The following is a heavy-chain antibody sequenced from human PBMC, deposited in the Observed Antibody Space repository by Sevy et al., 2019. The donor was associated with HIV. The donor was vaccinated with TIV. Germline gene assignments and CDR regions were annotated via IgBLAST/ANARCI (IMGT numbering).Heavy chain of an antibody. J-gene: IGHJ4*02. Sequence: GGSLRLSCAASGFTFSSYGMHWVLQAPGKGLEWVAVIWSDGSNKYYADSVKGRFTISRDNSKNTLYLQMNSLRAEDTAVYYCARDPLGYSSGWYFDYWGQGTLVTVSS. D-gene: IGHD6-19*01. CDR1: GFTFSSYG. CDR3: ARDPLGYSSGWYFDY. V-gene: IGHV3-33*01. CDR2: IWSDGSNK.